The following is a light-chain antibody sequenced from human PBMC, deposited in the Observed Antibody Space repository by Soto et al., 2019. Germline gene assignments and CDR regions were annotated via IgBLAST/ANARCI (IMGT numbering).Light chain of an antibody. CDR2: GAS. CDR3: QHYNNWPPTWT. V-gene: IGKV3-15*01. Sequence: EIVLTQSPATPSVSPGERATLFCRSSQSVVSNLAWYHQHPGQAPRGLIYGASTRATGIPARFSGSGSGTEFTLTISSLQSEDFAVYHCQHYNNWPPTWTFGQGTKVDIK. J-gene: IGKJ1*01. CDR1: QSVVSN.